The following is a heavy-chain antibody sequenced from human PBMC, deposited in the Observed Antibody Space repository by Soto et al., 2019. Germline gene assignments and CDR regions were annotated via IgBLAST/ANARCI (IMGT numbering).Heavy chain of an antibody. J-gene: IGHJ6*03. Sequence: SETLSLTCTVSGGSISSYYWSWIRQHPGKGLEWIGYIYYSGSTNYNPSLKSRVTISVDTSKNQFSLKLSSVTAADTAVYYCARADYSHYYYYYYMDVWGKGTTVTVSS. CDR2: IYYSGST. V-gene: IGHV4-59*08. CDR1: GGSISSYY. D-gene: IGHD4-4*01. CDR3: ARADYSHYYYYYYMDV.